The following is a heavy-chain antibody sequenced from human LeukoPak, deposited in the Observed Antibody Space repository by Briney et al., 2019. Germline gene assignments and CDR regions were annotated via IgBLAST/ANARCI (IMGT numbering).Heavy chain of an antibody. Sequence: ASVKVSCKASGGTFSSYAISWVRQAPGQGLEWMGGIIPTFGTANYAQKFQGGVTITADKSTSTAYMELSSLRSEDTAVYYCARASRGLLWFGELSYFDYWGQGTLVTVSS. CDR2: IIPTFGTA. J-gene: IGHJ4*02. CDR1: GGTFSSYA. V-gene: IGHV1-69*06. D-gene: IGHD3-10*01. CDR3: ARASRGLLWFGELSYFDY.